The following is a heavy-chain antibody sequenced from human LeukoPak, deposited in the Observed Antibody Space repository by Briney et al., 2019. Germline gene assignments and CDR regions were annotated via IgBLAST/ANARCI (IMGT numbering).Heavy chain of an antibody. J-gene: IGHJ6*02. CDR2: IYYSGSA. Sequence: SETLSLTCTVSGGSITSDSYYWGWIRQPPGKGLEYIGNIYYSGSAYYNPSLKSRVTISVDTSKNQFSLKLSSVTAADTAVYYCARGHLYSSSWPYYYYGMDVWGQGTTVTVSS. CDR3: ARGHLYSSSWPYYYYGMDV. D-gene: IGHD6-13*01. V-gene: IGHV4-39*07. CDR1: GGSITSDSYY.